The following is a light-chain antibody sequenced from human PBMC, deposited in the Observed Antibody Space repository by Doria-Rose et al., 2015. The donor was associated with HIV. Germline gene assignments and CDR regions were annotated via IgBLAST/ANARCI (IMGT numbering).Light chain of an antibody. CDR3: QQYYDTPS. V-gene: IGKV4-1*01. CDR2: WAS. CDR1: QSLLYTSKNY. Sequence: TQSPESLGMSLGERATLNCKSNQSLLYTSKNYLAWYQQKPGQPSKLLIYWASTRQSGVPARLSGSGSGTDFTLTISSLEAEDVAVYYCQQYYDTPSFGPGTTVDIK. J-gene: IGKJ3*01.